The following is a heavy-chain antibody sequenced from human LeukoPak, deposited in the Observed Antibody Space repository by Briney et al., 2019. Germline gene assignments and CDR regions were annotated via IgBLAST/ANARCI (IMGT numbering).Heavy chain of an antibody. J-gene: IGHJ4*02. Sequence: PGGSLRLSCAASGFTVSSNYMSWVRQAPGKGLEWVSGISGSGGSTYYADSVKGRFTISRDNSKNTLYLQTNSLRAEDTAVYYCAKDGKIRIWNYYQAKPVYWGQGTLVTVSS. V-gene: IGHV3-23*01. CDR1: GFTVSSNY. CDR2: ISGSGGST. D-gene: IGHD1-7*01. CDR3: AKDGKIRIWNYYQAKPVY.